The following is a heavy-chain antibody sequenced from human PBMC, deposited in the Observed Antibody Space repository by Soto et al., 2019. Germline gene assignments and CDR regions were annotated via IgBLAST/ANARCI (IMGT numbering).Heavy chain of an antibody. Sequence: EVQLVESGGVVVQPGGSLRLSCAASGFTFDDYTMHWVRQAQGKGLEWVSLISWDGGSTYYADSVKGRFTISRDNSKNSMYLQMNSLRTEDTALYYCAKDDDTAMVDYWCQGTLVTVSS. J-gene: IGHJ4*02. CDR3: AKDDDTAMVDY. D-gene: IGHD5-18*01. CDR2: ISWDGGST. V-gene: IGHV3-43*01. CDR1: GFTFDDYT.